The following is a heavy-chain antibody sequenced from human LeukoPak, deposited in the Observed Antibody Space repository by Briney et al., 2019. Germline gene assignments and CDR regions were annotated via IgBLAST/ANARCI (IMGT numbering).Heavy chain of an antibody. J-gene: IGHJ4*02. CDR3: AKGSGSYKPGDY. CDR2: IIPIFGTA. CDR1: GGTFSSYA. Sequence: SVKVSCKASGGTFSSYAISWVRQAPGQGLEWMGGIIPIFGTANYAQKFQGRVTITADESTSTDYMELSSLRSEDTAMYYCAKGSGSYKPGDYWGQGTLVTVSS. D-gene: IGHD3-10*01. V-gene: IGHV1-69*13.